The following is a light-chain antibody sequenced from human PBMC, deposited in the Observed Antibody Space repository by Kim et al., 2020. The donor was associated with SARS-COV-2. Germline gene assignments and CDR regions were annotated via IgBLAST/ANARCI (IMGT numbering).Light chain of an antibody. J-gene: IGKJ1*01. CDR1: QGINND. CDR3: QKYNGAPWT. CDR2: GAS. Sequence: DIRMTQSPSSLSASVGDRVTITCRASQGINNDLPWYQQKPGKVPNLLIYGASALQSGVPSRFSGRGSGTDFTLTISSLQPEDVAIYFCQKYNGAPWTFGQGTKVEIK. V-gene: IGKV1-27*01.